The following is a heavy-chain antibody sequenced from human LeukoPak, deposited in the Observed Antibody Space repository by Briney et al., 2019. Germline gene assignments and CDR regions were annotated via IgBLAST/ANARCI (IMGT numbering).Heavy chain of an antibody. V-gene: IGHV3-48*01. J-gene: IGHJ4*02. Sequence: GGSLRLSCAASGFTFSSYAMSWVRQAPGKGLEWVSYISSSSSTIYYADSVKGRFTISRDNAKNSLYLQMNSLRAEDTAVYYCARDCLKNWNHPQPSDYWGQGTLVTVSS. CDR1: GFTFSSYA. CDR2: ISSSSSTI. CDR3: ARDCLKNWNHPQPSDY. D-gene: IGHD1-1*01.